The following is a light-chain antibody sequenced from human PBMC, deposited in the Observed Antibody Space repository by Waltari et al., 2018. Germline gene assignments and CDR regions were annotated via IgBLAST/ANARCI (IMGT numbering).Light chain of an antibody. Sequence: AIQVTQSPSSLSASAGDRVTITRRASQAIRNDVGWYQQRPGRAPKLLIDAASRLEGGVPSRFSGSGSGTDFTLTISNLQPEDFASYYCMQDYNYPRTFGQGTKVEIK. V-gene: IGKV1-6*01. J-gene: IGKJ1*01. CDR2: AAS. CDR1: QAIRND. CDR3: MQDYNYPRT.